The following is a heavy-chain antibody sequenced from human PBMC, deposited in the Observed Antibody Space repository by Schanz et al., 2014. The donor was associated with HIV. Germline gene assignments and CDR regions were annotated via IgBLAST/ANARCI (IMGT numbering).Heavy chain of an antibody. CDR1: GFSFSSYV. V-gene: IGHV3-33*01. CDR2: INYDGSNK. CDR3: ARDRMTANWKNSMDL. J-gene: IGHJ6*02. D-gene: IGHD2-21*02. Sequence: QVQVVESGGGVVQPGRSLRLSCAASGFSFSSYVMHWVRQAPGKGLEWVAIINYDGSNKYYADSVKGRFTISRDDSMNTLHLQMNSLKTEDTAVYFCARDRMTANWKNSMDLWGQGTTVTVSS.